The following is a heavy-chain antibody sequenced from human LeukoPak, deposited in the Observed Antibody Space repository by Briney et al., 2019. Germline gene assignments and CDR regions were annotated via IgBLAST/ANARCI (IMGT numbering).Heavy chain of an antibody. D-gene: IGHD5-24*01. J-gene: IGHJ4*02. V-gene: IGHV3-23*01. CDR1: GFTFSRHG. CDR2: ISPRCDIK. CDR3: AKDDAWLQYND. Sequence: GGTLRLSCVASGFTFSRHGMNWVRQAPGKGLEWVSGISPRCDIKYYVDSVKGRFTVSRDNSKNTLYLQINSLRDEDTAVYYCAKDDAWLQYNDWGQGTLVTVSS.